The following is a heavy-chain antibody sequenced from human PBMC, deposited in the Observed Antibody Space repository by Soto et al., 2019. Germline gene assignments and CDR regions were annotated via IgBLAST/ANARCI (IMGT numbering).Heavy chain of an antibody. CDR1: GYTFTSYG. J-gene: IGHJ6*02. Sequence: QVQLVQSGAEVKKPGASVKVSCKASGYTFTSYGISWVRQAPGQGLEWMGWISAYNGNTNYAQKLQGRVTMTTDTSTGTAYVELRSLRSDDTAGYSCASLAAAGNHYGMDVWGQGTTVTVSS. V-gene: IGHV1-18*01. D-gene: IGHD6-13*01. CDR2: ISAYNGNT. CDR3: ASLAAAGNHYGMDV.